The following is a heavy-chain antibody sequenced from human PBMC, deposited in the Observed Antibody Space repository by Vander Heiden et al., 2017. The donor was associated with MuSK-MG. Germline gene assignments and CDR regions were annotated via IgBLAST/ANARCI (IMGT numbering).Heavy chain of an antibody. J-gene: IGHJ4*02. CDR2: ISSSSSYI. CDR1: GFTFSSYS. D-gene: IGHD6-13*01. CDR3: ARIAAAGLYFDY. V-gene: IGHV3-21*01. Sequence: EVQLVESGGGLVKPGGSLRLSCAAPGFTFSSYSMNWVRQAPGKGLEWVSSISSSSSYIYYADSVKGRFTISRDNAKNSLYLQMNSLRAEDTAVYYCARIAAAGLYFDYWGQGTLVTVSS.